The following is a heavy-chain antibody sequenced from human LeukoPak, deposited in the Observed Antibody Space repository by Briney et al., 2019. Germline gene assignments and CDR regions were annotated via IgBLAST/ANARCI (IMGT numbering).Heavy chain of an antibody. CDR2: IKQDGSEK. J-gene: IGHJ4*02. CDR1: GFTFSSYW. V-gene: IGHV3-7*04. Sequence: GGSLRLSCAASGFTFSSYWMSWVRQAPGKGLEWVANIKQDGSEKYYVDSVKGRFTISRDNAKNSLYLQMNSLRAEDTAVYYRARDRPFVEYSSGWVDYWGQGTLVTVSS. D-gene: IGHD6-19*01. CDR3: ARDRPFVEYSSGWVDY.